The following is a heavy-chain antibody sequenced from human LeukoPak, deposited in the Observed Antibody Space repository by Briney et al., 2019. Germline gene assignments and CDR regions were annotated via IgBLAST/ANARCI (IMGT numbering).Heavy chain of an antibody. Sequence: PSQTLSLTCTVSGGSISNGGYYWSWIRQPPGKGLEWIGYIYTSGSANYNGTTNYNPSLKSRVTISVDTSKNQFSLKLSSVTAADTAVYYCARHSSRTNPFDYWGQGTLVPVSA. CDR3: ARHSSRTNPFDY. V-gene: IGHV4-61*02. J-gene: IGHJ4*02. CDR1: GGSISNGGYY. CDR2: IYTSGSANYNGTT. D-gene: IGHD1/OR15-1a*01.